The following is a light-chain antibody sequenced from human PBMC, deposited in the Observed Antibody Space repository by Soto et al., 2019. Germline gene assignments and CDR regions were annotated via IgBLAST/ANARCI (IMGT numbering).Light chain of an antibody. CDR2: RAS. CDR3: QQYDSSPRT. J-gene: IGKJ1*01. CDR1: QSVSSNY. Sequence: ELVLTQSQGTLSLSPGERATLSCRASQSVSSNYLACYQQKPGQAPKVLIYRASIRATGIPDRFTGSGSGTDFTLTISGLEPEDFAVYYCQQYDSSPRTFGQGTKVDIK. V-gene: IGKV3-20*01.